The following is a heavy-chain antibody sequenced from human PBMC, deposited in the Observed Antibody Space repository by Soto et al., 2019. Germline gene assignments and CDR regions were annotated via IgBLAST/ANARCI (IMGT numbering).Heavy chain of an antibody. Sequence: EVQLLESGGGLVQPGGSLRLSCAASGFTFSSYAMSWVRQAPGKGLEWVSAISGSGGSTYYADSVKGRFTISRDNSKNTLYLQMNSLRAEDTAVDYCAKSAGSYGGVNYYGMDVWGQGTTVTVSS. CDR2: ISGSGGST. CDR3: AKSAGSYGGVNYYGMDV. V-gene: IGHV3-23*01. J-gene: IGHJ6*02. CDR1: GFTFSSYA. D-gene: IGHD1-26*01.